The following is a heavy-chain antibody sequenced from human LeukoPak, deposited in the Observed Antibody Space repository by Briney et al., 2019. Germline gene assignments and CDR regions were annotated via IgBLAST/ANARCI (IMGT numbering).Heavy chain of an antibody. CDR3: ARFDIVEEGGPDY. CDR1: GGAISRGDYY. J-gene: IGHJ4*02. V-gene: IGHV4-30-4*01. Sequence: SQTLSLTCNVSGGAISRGDYYWSWIRQPPGKGLEWIGYIYHSGSTYYNPSLKSRITISVDTSKNQFSLKVISVAAADTATYYCARFDIVEEGGPDYWGQGTLVTVSS. CDR2: IYHSGST. D-gene: IGHD2-15*01.